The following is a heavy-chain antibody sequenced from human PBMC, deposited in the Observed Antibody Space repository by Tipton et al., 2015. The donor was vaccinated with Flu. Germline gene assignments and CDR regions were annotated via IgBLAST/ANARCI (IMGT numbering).Heavy chain of an antibody. J-gene: IGHJ3*02. CDR1: GGSISSGSYY. CDR2: IYTSGNT. V-gene: IGHV4-61*02. D-gene: IGHD3-16*01. CDR3: ARDGRYVYGGGLRDCALDI. Sequence: TLSLTCTVSGGSISSGSYYWSWIRQPAGKDLEWIGRIYTSGNTNYNPSLKSRVTITVDTSKNQFSLKLHSVTAADTAVYYCARDGRYVYGGGLRDCALDIWGQGAMVTVSS.